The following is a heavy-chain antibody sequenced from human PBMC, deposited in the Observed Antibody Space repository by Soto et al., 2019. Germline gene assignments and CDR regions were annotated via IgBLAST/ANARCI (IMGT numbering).Heavy chain of an antibody. D-gene: IGHD6-19*01. Sequence: SQTLSLTCAISGDSVSSNTAAWNWIRSSPSRGLEWLGRTYYRSNWRHDYAVSVRSRITVNPDTSKNHFSLQLNSVTPDDTAVYYCARGVAGSGFDLWGQGALVTVSS. CDR1: GDSVSSNTAA. CDR2: TYYRSNWRH. CDR3: ARGVAGSGFDL. J-gene: IGHJ4*02. V-gene: IGHV6-1*01.